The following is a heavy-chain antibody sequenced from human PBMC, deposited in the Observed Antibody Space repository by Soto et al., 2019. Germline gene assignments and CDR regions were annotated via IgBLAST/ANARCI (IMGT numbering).Heavy chain of an antibody. CDR1: GFTFSHYS. V-gene: IGHV3-23*01. D-gene: IGHD1-26*01. CDR3: TRWDGFADL. CDR2: MSISGEKT. Sequence: EVQLLESGGGLVQPGGSLRLSCAASGFTFSHYSMAWVRQTPEKGLEWVSGMSISGEKTFYADFVKGRFTVSRDSPKNTVYLQMNTLGAEDTAIYYCTRWDGFADLWGQGTLVTVSS. J-gene: IGHJ4*02.